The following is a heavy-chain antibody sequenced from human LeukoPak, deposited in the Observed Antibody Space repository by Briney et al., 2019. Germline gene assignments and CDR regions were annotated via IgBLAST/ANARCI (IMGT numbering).Heavy chain of an antibody. D-gene: IGHD2-2*01. Sequence: ASVKVSCKASGYTFTSYDINWVRQATGQGLEWMGWMNPNSGNTGYAQKFQGRVTITADKSTSTAYMELSSLRSEDTAVYYCARDPCSSTSCNYYYYYGMDVWGQGTTVTVSS. CDR2: MNPNSGNT. CDR1: GYTFTSYD. CDR3: ARDPCSSTSCNYYYYYGMDV. J-gene: IGHJ6*02. V-gene: IGHV1-8*01.